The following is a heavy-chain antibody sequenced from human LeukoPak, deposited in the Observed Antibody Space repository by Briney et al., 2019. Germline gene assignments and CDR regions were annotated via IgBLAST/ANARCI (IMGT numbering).Heavy chain of an antibody. D-gene: IGHD3-3*01. V-gene: IGHV3-23*01. CDR3: AKDGADYDSDYFDY. CDR2: ISGGGGTT. J-gene: IGHJ4*02. CDR1: GGVVGSDA. Sequence: GQSLSLAWSASGGVVGSDAMSWVREAPAKELELFSRISGGGGTTYYAASVKGRLTISRDNSKNTLYLQINRLRAEDTAVYYCAKDGADYDSDYFDYWGQGTLVTVSS.